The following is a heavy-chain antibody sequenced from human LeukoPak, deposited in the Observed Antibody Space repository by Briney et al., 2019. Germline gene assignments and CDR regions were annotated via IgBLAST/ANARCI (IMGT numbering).Heavy chain of an antibody. D-gene: IGHD7-27*01. V-gene: IGHV3-53*01. CDR3: AKTGGPWD. CDR1: GFTFSSYR. J-gene: IGHJ4*02. CDR2: IFSDGTT. Sequence: GGSLRLSCAASGFTFSSYRMHWVRQTPGKGLEWVSVIFSDGTTYYTDSVKGRFTISRDNSKNTLYLQLNSLRAEDTAVYYCAKTGGPWDWGQGTLVTVSS.